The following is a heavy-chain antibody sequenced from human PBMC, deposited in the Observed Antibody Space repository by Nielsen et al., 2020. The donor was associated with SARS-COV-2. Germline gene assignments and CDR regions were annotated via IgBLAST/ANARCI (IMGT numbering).Heavy chain of an antibody. J-gene: IGHJ6*02. CDR2: ISAYNGNT. CDR1: GYTFTGYY. V-gene: IGHV1-18*04. Sequence: ASVKVSCKPSGYTFTGYYMHWVRQAPGQGLEWMGWISAYNGNTNYAQKLQGRVTMTTDTSTSTAYMELRSLRSDDTAVYYCARGSNYGDYYYGMDVWGQGTTVTVSS. CDR3: ARGSNYGDYYYGMDV. D-gene: IGHD4-11*01.